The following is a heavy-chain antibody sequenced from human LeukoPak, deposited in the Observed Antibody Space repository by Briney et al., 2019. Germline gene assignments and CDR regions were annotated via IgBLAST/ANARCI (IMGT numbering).Heavy chain of an antibody. Sequence: GASVKVSCKASGYTFTGYYMHWVRQAPGQGLEWMGWINPNNGGTNYAQKFQGRVTMTRDTSISTAYMELSRLRSDDTAVYYCAREVREEYYYDSSGYYYFDYWGQGTLVTVSS. J-gene: IGHJ4*02. CDR2: INPNNGGT. CDR3: AREVREEYYYDSSGYYYFDY. CDR1: GYTFTGYY. D-gene: IGHD3-22*01. V-gene: IGHV1-2*02.